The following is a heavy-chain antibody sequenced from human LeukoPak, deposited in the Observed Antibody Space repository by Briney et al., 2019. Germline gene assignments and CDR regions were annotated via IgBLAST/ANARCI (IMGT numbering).Heavy chain of an antibody. V-gene: IGHV4-39*01. CDR1: GGSIYNSAYH. D-gene: IGHD3-22*01. CDR2: IYYSGST. Sequence: PSETLSLTCSVSGGSIYNSAYHWGWIRQPPGKGLEWIGSIYYSGSTYYNPSLKSRVTISVATSKNQFSLKLSSVTAADTAVYYCARPGEVYYYDSSGYPAHYFDYWGQGTLVTVSS. CDR3: ARPGEVYYYDSSGYPAHYFDY. J-gene: IGHJ4*02.